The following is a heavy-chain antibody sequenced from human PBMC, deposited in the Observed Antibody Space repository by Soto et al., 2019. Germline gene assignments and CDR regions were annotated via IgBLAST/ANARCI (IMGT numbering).Heavy chain of an antibody. D-gene: IGHD3-10*01. J-gene: IGHJ4*02. V-gene: IGHV4-59*01. CDR2: IYYSGST. CDR3: AREYIRGYFDY. Sequence: PSETLSLTCTVSGGSISSYYWSWIRQPPGKGLEWIGYIYYSGSTNYNPSLKSRVTISVDTSKNQFSLKLSSVTAADTAVYYCAREYIRGYFDYWGQGTLVTVSS. CDR1: GGSISSYY.